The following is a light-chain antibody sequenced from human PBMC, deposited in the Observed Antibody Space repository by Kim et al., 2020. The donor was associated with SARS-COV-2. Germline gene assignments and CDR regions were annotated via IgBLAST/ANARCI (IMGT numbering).Light chain of an antibody. Sequence: SAYIGDRVTIACQASQDITTYLNWYQQKPGKVPKLLIYEASNLQTGVPSRFSGSGSGTHFTFIISSLQPEDIGTYFCQQYDNLPLTFGGGTKVEI. V-gene: IGKV1-33*01. J-gene: IGKJ4*01. CDR2: EAS. CDR3: QQYDNLPLT. CDR1: QDITTY.